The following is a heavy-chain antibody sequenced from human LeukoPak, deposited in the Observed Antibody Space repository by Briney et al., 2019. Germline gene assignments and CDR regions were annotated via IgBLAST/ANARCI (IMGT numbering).Heavy chain of an antibody. CDR1: GFTFNNYA. D-gene: IGHD6-19*01. J-gene: IGHJ4*02. CDR2: ISGSGGST. CDR3: AKRGSGWSFDY. Sequence: PGGSLRLSCTASGFTFNNYAMSWVRQAPGKGLKWVSAISGSGGSTYYADSVKGRFTISRDNSKNTLYLQMNSLRAEDTAVYYCAKRGSGWSFDYWGQGTLVTVSS. V-gene: IGHV3-23*01.